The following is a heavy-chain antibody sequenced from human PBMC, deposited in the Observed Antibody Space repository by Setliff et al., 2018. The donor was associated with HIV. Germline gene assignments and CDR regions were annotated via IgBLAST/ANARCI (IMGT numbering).Heavy chain of an antibody. Sequence: ASVKVSCKASGYTFTTYSMHWVRQAPGQGLEWMGIINPSGGSTTYAQKFQGRVTMTRDTSTSTVYMELSSLRSEDTAVYYCARAQTYYSDSSGYYSQYWGQGTLVTVSS. CDR3: ARAQTYYSDSSGYYSQY. CDR1: GYTFTTYS. D-gene: IGHD3-22*01. CDR2: INPSGGST. J-gene: IGHJ4*02. V-gene: IGHV1-46*01.